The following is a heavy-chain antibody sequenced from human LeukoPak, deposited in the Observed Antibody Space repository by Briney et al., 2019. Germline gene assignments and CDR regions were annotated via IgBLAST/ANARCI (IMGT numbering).Heavy chain of an antibody. J-gene: IGHJ4*02. CDR1: GFTFSSSA. CDR3: ARRPAVTSAFDY. CDR2: ISGSGGST. D-gene: IGHD2-2*01. V-gene: IGHV3-23*01. Sequence: GGSLRLSCAASGFTFSSSAMSWVRQAPGKGLEWVSGISGSGGSTYYADSVKGRFTISRDNSKNTLYLQMNSLRAEDTAVYYCARRPAVTSAFDYWGQGTLVTVSS.